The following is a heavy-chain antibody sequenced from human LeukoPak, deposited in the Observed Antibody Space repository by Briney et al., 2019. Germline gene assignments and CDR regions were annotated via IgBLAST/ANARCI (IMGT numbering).Heavy chain of an antibody. V-gene: IGHV3-23*01. CDR1: GFTFSNAW. D-gene: IGHD2-2*01. J-gene: IGHJ4*02. Sequence: GGSLRLSCAASGFTFSNAWMSWVRQAPGKGLEWVSGIIGTGGTYYADSVKGRFTISRDISKNTLYLQMNSLRAEDTAVYYCAHGSMYQLDYWGQGTLVTVSS. CDR3: AHGSMYQLDY. CDR2: IIGTGGT.